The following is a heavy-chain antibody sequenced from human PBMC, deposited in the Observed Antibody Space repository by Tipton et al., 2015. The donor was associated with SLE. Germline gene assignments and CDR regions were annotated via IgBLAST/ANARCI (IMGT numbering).Heavy chain of an antibody. Sequence: TLSLTCAVSGGSISSGSFSWSWIRQPPGKGLEWIATINHSGTTYYNPSLKSRVTISVDTSKNQFSLHLTSVTSADTAVYYCANYFYDATGYQSVDDWGQGALVPVSS. CDR3: ANYFYDATGYQSVDD. J-gene: IGHJ4*02. V-gene: IGHV4-30-2*03. CDR2: INHSGTT. CDR1: GGSISSGSFS. D-gene: IGHD3-22*01.